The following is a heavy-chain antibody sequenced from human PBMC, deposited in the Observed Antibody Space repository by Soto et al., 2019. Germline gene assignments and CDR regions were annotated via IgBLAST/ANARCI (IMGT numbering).Heavy chain of an antibody. D-gene: IGHD3-16*02. CDR2: MNPNSGNT. Sequence: QVQLVQSGAEVKKPGASVKVSCKASGYTFTSYDINWVRQAPGEGLEWMGWMNPNSGNTGYAQKFQGRVTMTRNTSISTAYMELSRLRSEDSAVYYCAGAYGYRTNNWGKGTLVTVGS. J-gene: IGHJ1*01. V-gene: IGHV1-8*01. CDR1: GYTFTSYD. CDR3: AGAYGYRTNN.